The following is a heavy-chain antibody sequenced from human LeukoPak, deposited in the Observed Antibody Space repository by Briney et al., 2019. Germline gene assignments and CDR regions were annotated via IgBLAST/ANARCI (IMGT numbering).Heavy chain of an antibody. D-gene: IGHD3-3*01. CDR2: INPNSGGT. CDR3: ARGDVSRFLGGDYHFDY. V-gene: IGHV1-2*06. CDR1: GYTFTGYY. J-gene: IGHJ4*02. Sequence: ASVKVSCKASGYTFTGYYMHWVRQAPGQGLEWMGRINPNSGGTNYAQKFQGRVTMTRDTSISTAYMELSRLRSDDTAVYYCARGDVSRFLGGDYHFDYWGQGTLVTVSS.